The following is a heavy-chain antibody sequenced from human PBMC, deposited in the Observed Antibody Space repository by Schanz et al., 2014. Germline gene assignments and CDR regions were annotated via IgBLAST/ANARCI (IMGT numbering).Heavy chain of an antibody. CDR2: ISGSGGST. CDR1: GFTFSSYA. J-gene: IGHJ4*02. CDR3: ARGTDWNLHY. V-gene: IGHV3-23*01. D-gene: IGHD1-1*01. Sequence: EVQLLESGGGLVQPGRSLRLSCAASGFTFSSYAMSWVRQAPGKGLEWVSAISGSGGSTYYADSVKGRFTISRDNSKNTLYLQMNTLRAGDTAVYYCARGTDWNLHYWGQGTLVTVSS.